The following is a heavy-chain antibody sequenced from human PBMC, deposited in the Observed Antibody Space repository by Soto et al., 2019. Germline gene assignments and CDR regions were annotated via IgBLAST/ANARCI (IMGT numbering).Heavy chain of an antibody. V-gene: IGHV4-59*11. D-gene: IGHD4-17*01. J-gene: IGHJ4*02. CDR1: GGSIGSQY. CDR3: ARGDYGGNYDY. CDR2: LHFRGYT. Sequence: PSETLSLTCTVSGGSIGSQYWTWVRQSPGKGLEWIGHLHFRGYTNYNPSLKSRVTISVDTSKNQFSLKLSSVTAADAAVYYCARGDYGGNYDYWGQGTLVTVSS.